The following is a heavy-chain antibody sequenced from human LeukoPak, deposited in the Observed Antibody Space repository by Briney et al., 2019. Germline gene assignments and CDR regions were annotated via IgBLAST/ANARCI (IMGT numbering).Heavy chain of an antibody. CDR1: GGSISSYY. CDR2: IHYSGST. D-gene: IGHD3-3*01. CDR3: AREAEWSGYFNN. Sequence: SETLSLTCTVSGGSISSYYWSWIRQPPGKGLEWIGYIHYSGSTDYNPSLKSRVTISVDTSKNQFSLKLSSVTAADTAVYYCAREAEWSGYFNNWGQGTLVTVSS. V-gene: IGHV4-59*12. J-gene: IGHJ4*02.